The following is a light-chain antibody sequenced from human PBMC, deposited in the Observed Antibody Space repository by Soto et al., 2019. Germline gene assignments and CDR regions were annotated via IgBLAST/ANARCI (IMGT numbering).Light chain of an antibody. CDR3: QQYGSSPPYT. CDR1: QSVQFNY. Sequence: EIVFTQSPGTLPLSHLERVALACMAIQSVQFNYVAWYQQKPGQAPSVLIYEASSRATGIPDRFSGSGSGTDFTLTISRLEPEDFAVYYCQQYGSSPPYTFGQGTKVDIK. J-gene: IGKJ2*01. CDR2: EAS. V-gene: IGKV3-20*01.